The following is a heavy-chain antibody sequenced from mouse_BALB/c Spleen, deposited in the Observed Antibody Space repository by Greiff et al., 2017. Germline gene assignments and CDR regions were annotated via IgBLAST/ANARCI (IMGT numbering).Heavy chain of an antibody. CDR1: GFTFSDYG. CDR3: AREGDYDGYFDY. J-gene: IGHJ2*01. Sequence: EVNVVESGGGLVQPGGSRKLSCAASGFTFSDYGMAWVRQAPGKGPEWVAFISNLAYSIYYADTVTGRFTISRENAKNTLYLEMSSLRSEDTAMYYCAREGDYDGYFDYWGQGTTLTVSS. CDR2: ISNLAYSI. D-gene: IGHD2-4*01. V-gene: IGHV5-15*02.